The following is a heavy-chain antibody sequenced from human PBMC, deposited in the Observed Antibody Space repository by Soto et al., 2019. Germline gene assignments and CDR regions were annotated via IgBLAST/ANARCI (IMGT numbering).Heavy chain of an antibody. CDR2: MYEIGRA. J-gene: IGHJ5*02. CDR3: ARNSFSTSSYNFLDP. CDR1: GASTGVTYW. Sequence: PETLSLTCAVSGASTGVTYWWGWFRQPPGKGLEWIGEMYEIGRANYNPALKSRVTISVDMSKNHFTLQLSSLSAADTAIYYCARNSFSTSSYNFLDPWGQGALVTVSS. D-gene: IGHD6-6*01. V-gene: IGHV4-4*03.